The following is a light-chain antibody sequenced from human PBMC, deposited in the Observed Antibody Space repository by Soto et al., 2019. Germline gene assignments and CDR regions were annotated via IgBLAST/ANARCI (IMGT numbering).Light chain of an antibody. J-gene: IGLJ2*01. CDR2: EGS. CDR1: SSDVGSYNL. CDR3: CSYAGSSTSVV. Sequence: QSALTQPASVSGSPGQSITISCTGTSSDVGSYNLVSWYQQHPGKAPKVMNYEGSKRPSGVSNRFSGSKSGNTASLTISGLQAEDEADYYCCSYAGSSTSVVFGGGTKVTVL. V-gene: IGLV2-23*01.